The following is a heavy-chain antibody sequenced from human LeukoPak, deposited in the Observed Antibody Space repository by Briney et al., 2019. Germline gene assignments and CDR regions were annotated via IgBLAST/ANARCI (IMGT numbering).Heavy chain of an antibody. D-gene: IGHD6-19*01. CDR1: GYSISSAYY. J-gene: IGHJ4*02. CDR3: ARDSSGWIGYFDY. Sequence: SETLSLTCAVSGYSISSAYYWGWIRQPPGKGLVWIGTVYHSGTYYNPSLKSRVTISVDTSKNQFSLNLTSVTAADTAVYYCARDSSGWIGYFDYWGQGTLVTVSS. CDR2: VYHSGT. V-gene: IGHV4-38-2*02.